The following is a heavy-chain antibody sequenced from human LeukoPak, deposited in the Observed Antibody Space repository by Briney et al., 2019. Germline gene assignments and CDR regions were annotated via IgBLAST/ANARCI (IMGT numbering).Heavy chain of an antibody. V-gene: IGHV1-8*03. CDR2: MNPNSGNT. J-gene: IGHJ3*01. D-gene: IGHD3-10*01. Sequence: ASVKVSCKASGYTFTSYDINWVRQATGQGLEWMGWMNPNSGNTGYAQKFQGRVTITRNTSISTAYMELNSLRAEDTAVYYCAKITVTMAVWGQGTMVTVSS. CDR1: GYTFTSYD. CDR3: AKITVTMAV.